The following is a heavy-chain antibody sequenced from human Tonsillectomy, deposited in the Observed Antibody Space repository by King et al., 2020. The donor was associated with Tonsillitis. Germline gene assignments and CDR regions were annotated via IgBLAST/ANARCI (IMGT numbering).Heavy chain of an antibody. CDR2: ISGGGIGT. J-gene: IGHJ4*02. V-gene: IGHV3-23*04. CDR1: GFTFSNYA. CDR3: AKERSSSYYVFDY. D-gene: IGHD6-13*01. Sequence: VQLVESGGGLVQPGGSLRLSCAASGFTFSNYALSWVRQAPGKGLEWVSGISGGGIGTYYADSVKGRFIISRDISKNTLYLQMNSLRVEDTAIYYCAKERSSSYYVFDYWGQGTLLTVSS.